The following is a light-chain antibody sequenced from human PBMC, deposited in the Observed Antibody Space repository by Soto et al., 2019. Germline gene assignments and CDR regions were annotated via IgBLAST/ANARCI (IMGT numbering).Light chain of an antibody. CDR3: QQYNSYSPWT. V-gene: IGKV1-5*01. CDR1: QSISSW. J-gene: IGKJ1*01. CDR2: DAS. Sequence: DIQMTQSPSTLSASVGARVTITCRASQSISSWLAWYQQKPGKAPKLLXYDASSLESGVPSRFSGSGSGTEFTLTISSLQTDDFANYYCQQYNSYSPWTFGQGTKVDIK.